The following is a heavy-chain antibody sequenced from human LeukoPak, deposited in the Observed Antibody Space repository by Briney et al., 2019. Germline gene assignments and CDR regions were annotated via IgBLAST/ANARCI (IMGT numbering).Heavy chain of an antibody. Sequence: GGSLRLSCAASGFTFSSYATSWVRQAPGKGLEWVSAISGSGGSTYYADSVKGRFTISRDNSKNTLYLQMNSLRAEDTAVYYCATLELSTYYFDYWGQGTLVTVSS. D-gene: IGHD3-16*02. CDR3: ATLELSTYYFDY. V-gene: IGHV3-23*01. J-gene: IGHJ4*02. CDR2: ISGSGGST. CDR1: GFTFSSYA.